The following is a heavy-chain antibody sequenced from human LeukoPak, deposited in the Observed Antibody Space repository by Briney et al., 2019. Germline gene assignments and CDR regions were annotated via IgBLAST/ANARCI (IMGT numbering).Heavy chain of an antibody. CDR1: GGTFSSYA. D-gene: IGHD6-19*01. J-gene: IGHJ5*02. Sequence: ASVKVSCKASGGTFSSYAISRVRQAPGQGLEWMGGIIPIFGTANYAQKFQGRVTITADKSTSTAYMELSSLRSEDTAVYYCASLGSSGWNWFDPWGQGTLVTVSS. V-gene: IGHV1-69*06. CDR2: IIPIFGTA. CDR3: ASLGSSGWNWFDP.